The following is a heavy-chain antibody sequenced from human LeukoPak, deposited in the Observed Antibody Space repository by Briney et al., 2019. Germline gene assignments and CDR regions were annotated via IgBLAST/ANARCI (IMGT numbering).Heavy chain of an antibody. J-gene: IGHJ5*02. Sequence: ASVKVSCKASGYTFTSYGISWVRQAPGQGLEWMGWISAYNGNTNYAQKLQGRVTMTTDTSTSTAYMELRSLRSDDTAVYYCARDKASGVAGLNWFDPWGQGTLVTVSS. CDR3: ARDKASGVAGLNWFDP. D-gene: IGHD6-19*01. CDR2: ISAYNGNT. CDR1: GYTFTSYG. V-gene: IGHV1-18*01.